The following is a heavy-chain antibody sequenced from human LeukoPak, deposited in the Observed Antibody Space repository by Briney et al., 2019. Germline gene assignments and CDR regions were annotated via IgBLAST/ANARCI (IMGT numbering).Heavy chain of an antibody. CDR3: ARRLSGAFDI. CDR2: IYYSGST. CDR1: GGSISSSSCY. Sequence: SETLSLTCTVSGGSISSSSCYWGWIRPPPGKGLEWIGSIYYSGSTYYNPSLKSRVTISVDTSKNQFSLKLSSVTAADTAVYYCARRLSGAFDIWGQGTMVTVSS. V-gene: IGHV4-39*01. D-gene: IGHD3-10*01. J-gene: IGHJ3*02.